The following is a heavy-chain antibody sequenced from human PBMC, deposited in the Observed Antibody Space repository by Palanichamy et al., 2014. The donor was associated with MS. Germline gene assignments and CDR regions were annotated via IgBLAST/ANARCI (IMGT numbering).Heavy chain of an antibody. CDR1: GXTVSSNY. CDR3: AGDGASTGLSY. CDR2: IYSGGST. D-gene: IGHD2-8*02. Sequence: LVEVWRRFDPAWGVPSRLSCAASGXTVSSNYMSWVRQAPGKGLEWVSLIYSGGSTYNADSVKGRFSISRDNSKNTLYLQMNSLRAEDTAVYYCAGDGASTGLSYWGQGTLVTVSS. V-gene: IGHV3-53*01. J-gene: IGHJ4*02.